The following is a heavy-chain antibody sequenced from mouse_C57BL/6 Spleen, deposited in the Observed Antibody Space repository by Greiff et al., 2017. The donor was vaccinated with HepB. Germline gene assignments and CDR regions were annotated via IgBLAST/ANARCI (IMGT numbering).Heavy chain of an antibody. J-gene: IGHJ2*01. CDR3: ARQELGREYFDY. CDR2: ISSGGSYT. CDR1: GFTFSSYG. V-gene: IGHV5-6*01. Sequence: EVHLVESGGDLVKPGGSLKLSCAASGFTFSSYGMSWVRQTPDKRLEWVATISSGGSYTYYPDSVKGRFTISRDNAKNTLYLQMSSLKSEDTAMYYCARQELGREYFDYWGQGTTLTVSS. D-gene: IGHD4-1*01.